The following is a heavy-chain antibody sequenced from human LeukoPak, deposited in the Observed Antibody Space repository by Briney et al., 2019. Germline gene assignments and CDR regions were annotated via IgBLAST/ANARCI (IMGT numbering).Heavy chain of an antibody. V-gene: IGHV1-2*06. CDR1: GYTFTGYN. D-gene: IGHD3-9*01. Sequence: ASVKVSCKASGYTFTGYNMHWVQQAPGQGLEWMGRINPNSGGTNYAQKFQGRVTMTRDTSISTAYMELRRLRSDDTAVYYCARWRGDILTGLGFDPWGQGTLVTVSS. CDR3: ARWRGDILTGLGFDP. J-gene: IGHJ5*02. CDR2: INPNSGGT.